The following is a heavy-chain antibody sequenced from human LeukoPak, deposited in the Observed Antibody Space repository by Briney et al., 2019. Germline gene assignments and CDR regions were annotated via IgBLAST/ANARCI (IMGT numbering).Heavy chain of an antibody. CDR2: ISGSGGST. D-gene: IGHD2-21*02. CDR3: AKGVFVVVTAAYFDY. V-gene: IGHV3-23*01. J-gene: IGHJ4*02. Sequence: PGGSLRLSCAASGFTFSSYAMSWVRQAPGKGLEWVSAISGSGGSTYYADSVKGRFTISRDNSKNTLYLQMNSLRAEDTAVYYCAKGVFVVVTAAYFDYWGQGTLVTVSS. CDR1: GFTFSSYA.